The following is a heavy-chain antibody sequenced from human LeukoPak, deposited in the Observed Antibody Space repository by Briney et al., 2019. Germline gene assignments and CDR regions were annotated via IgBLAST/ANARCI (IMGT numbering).Heavy chain of an antibody. V-gene: IGHV3-21*01. D-gene: IGHD3-22*01. CDR1: GFTFSSYS. CDR2: ISSSSSYI. J-gene: IGHJ4*02. Sequence: GGSLRLSCAASGFTFSSYSMNWVRQAPGKGLEWVSSISSSSSYIYYADPVKGRFTISRDNAKNSLYLQMNSLRAEDTAVYYCARVMGGGYNIDYWGQGTLVTVSS. CDR3: ARVMGGGYNIDY.